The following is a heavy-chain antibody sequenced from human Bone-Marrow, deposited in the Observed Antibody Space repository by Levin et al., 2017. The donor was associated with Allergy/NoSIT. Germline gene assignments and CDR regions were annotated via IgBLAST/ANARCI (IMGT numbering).Heavy chain of an antibody. CDR1: GFDFMKYG. D-gene: IGHD2-2*01. V-gene: IGHV3-33*01. CDR3: ARDISFISVTQTSGYFDL. Sequence: QPGGSLRLSCAGSGFDFMKYGMHWVRQAPGKGLEWVAVLWHDGTYESYADSVKGRFTISRDNTKNTVFLQMNSLRVDDTAVYYCARDISFISVTQTSGYFDLWGQGALVTVSS. J-gene: IGHJ4*02. CDR2: LWHDGTYE.